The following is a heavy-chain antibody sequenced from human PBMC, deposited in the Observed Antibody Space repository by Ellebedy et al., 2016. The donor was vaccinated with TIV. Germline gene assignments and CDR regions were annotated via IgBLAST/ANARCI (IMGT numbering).Heavy chain of an antibody. CDR3: AREEVRGVIRYYFDY. V-gene: IGHV1-69*13. Sequence: SVKVSXKASGGTFSSYAISWVRQAPGQGLEWMGGIIPIFGTANYAQKFQGRVTITADESTSTAYMELSSLRSEDTAVYYCAREEVRGVIRYYFDYWGQGTLVTVSS. CDR2: IIPIFGTA. J-gene: IGHJ4*02. D-gene: IGHD3-10*01. CDR1: GGTFSSYA.